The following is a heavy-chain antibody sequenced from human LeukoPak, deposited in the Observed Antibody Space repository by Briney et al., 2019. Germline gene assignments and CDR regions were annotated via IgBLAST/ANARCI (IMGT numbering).Heavy chain of an antibody. J-gene: IGHJ4*02. D-gene: IGHD1-26*01. CDR3: ARDPFRSSFDS. CDR1: GDSISNFY. V-gene: IGHV4-4*07. CDR2: IYSSGST. Sequence: SETLSLTCTVSGDSISNFYWNWIRQPAGKALEWIGRIYSSGSTHYNPSLKSRVTMSIDTSKSKFSLKLTSVTAADTAVYYCARDPFRSSFDSWGQGTLVTVSS.